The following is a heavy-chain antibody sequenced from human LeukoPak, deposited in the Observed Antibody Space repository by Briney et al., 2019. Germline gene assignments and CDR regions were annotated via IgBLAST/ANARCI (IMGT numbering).Heavy chain of an antibody. CDR1: GYRFDNSW. Sequence: GESLKISCKGSGYRFDNSWVGWVRQMPGKGLEWMGLVYPGDPDIRYSPSFQGQVIISADKSINTAYLQWSSLKASDTAMYYCARLYDRIDLWGQGTLVTVSS. J-gene: IGHJ5*02. V-gene: IGHV5-51*01. CDR2: VYPGDPDI. CDR3: ARLYDRIDL. D-gene: IGHD3-22*01.